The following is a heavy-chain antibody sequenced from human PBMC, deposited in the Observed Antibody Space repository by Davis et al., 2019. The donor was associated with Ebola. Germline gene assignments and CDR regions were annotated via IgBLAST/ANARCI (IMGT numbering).Heavy chain of an antibody. D-gene: IGHD3-3*01. CDR1: GGSISSYY. J-gene: IGHJ5*02. CDR3: ARNPYDFWSGYYRGDNWFDP. Sequence: SETLSLTCTVSGGSISSYYWSWIRQPPGKGLEWIGSIYYSGSTNYNPSLKSRVTISVDTSKNQFSLKLSSVTAADTAVYYCARNPYDFWSGYYRGDNWFDPWGQGTLVTVSS. CDR2: IYYSGST. V-gene: IGHV4-59*01.